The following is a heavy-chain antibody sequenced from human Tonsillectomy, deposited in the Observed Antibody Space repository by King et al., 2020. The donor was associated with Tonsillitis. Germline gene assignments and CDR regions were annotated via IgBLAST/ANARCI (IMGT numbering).Heavy chain of an antibody. Sequence: VQLVESGGGLVQPGGSLRLSCAASGFTFSSYWMHWVRQAPGKGLVWVSRIKNEGSSTSYADSVKGRFTISRDSAKNTLYLQMNSLRAEDTATYYCARGKGGATDVFAIGGKGTMVTVSS. CDR1: GFTFSSYW. J-gene: IGHJ3*02. D-gene: IGHD3-16*01. CDR2: IKNEGSST. CDR3: ARGKGGATDVFAI. V-gene: IGHV3-74*01.